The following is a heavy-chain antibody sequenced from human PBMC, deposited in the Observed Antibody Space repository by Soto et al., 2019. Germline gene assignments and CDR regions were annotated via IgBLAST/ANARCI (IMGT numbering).Heavy chain of an antibody. Sequence: QITLKESGPTLVKPTQTLTLTCTFSGFSLSTSGVGVGWIRQPPGKALEWLALIYWDDDKRYSPSLKSRLTITKDTSKNQVVLTMTNMYPVDTATYYCAHRGRYRSGWHYFDYWGQGTLVTVSS. J-gene: IGHJ4*02. CDR2: IYWDDDK. D-gene: IGHD6-19*01. CDR1: GFSLSTSGVG. V-gene: IGHV2-5*02. CDR3: AHRGRYRSGWHYFDY.